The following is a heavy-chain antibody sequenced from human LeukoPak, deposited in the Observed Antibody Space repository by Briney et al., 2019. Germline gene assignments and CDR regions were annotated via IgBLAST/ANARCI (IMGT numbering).Heavy chain of an antibody. CDR2: ISSNGDNT. CDR1: GFTFSTYV. CDR3: VRGTGY. J-gene: IGHJ4*02. V-gene: IGHV3-64D*06. Sequence: GGSLRLSCSVSGFTFSTYVMHWVRQAPGKGLEYVSAISSNGDNTYYADSVKGRFTISRDNSKNTLYLQMSSLRADDTAVYYCVRGTGYWGQGTLVSVSS.